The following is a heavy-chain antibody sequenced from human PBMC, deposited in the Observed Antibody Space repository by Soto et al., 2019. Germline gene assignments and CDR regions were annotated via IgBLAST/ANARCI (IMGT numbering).Heavy chain of an antibody. D-gene: IGHD5-12*01. J-gene: IGHJ4*02. CDR2: IYYSGST. V-gene: IGHV4-59*01. CDR1: GGSISSYY. Sequence: PSETLSLTCTVSGGSISSYYWSWIRQPPGKGLEWIGYIYYSGSTNYNPSLKSRVTISVDTSKNQFSLKLSSVTAADTAVYYCARVRRDGYIHYYFDYWGQGTLVTVSS. CDR3: ARVRRDGYIHYYFDY.